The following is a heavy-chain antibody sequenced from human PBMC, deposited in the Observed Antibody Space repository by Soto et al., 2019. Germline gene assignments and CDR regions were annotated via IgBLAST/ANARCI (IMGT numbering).Heavy chain of an antibody. Sequence: QVQLVESGGGVVQPGRSLRLSCAASGFTFSSYGMHWVRQAPGKGLEWVAVISYDGSNKYYADSVKGRFTISRDNSKNTLYLQMNSLRAEDTAVYYCAKNGYDSRGYGWGIFDYWGQGTLVTVSS. J-gene: IGHJ4*02. D-gene: IGHD3-22*01. CDR3: AKNGYDSRGYGWGIFDY. CDR2: ISYDGSNK. CDR1: GFTFSSYG. V-gene: IGHV3-30*18.